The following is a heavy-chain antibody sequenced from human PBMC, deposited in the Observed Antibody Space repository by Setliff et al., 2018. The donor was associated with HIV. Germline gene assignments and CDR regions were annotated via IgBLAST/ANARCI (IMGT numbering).Heavy chain of an antibody. CDR3: AKVMITTTWAFDF. Sequence: GSLRLSCAASGFTFSTYSMVWVRQAPGKGLEWVSGIGGAYDGNTYHADSVKGRFTIFRENSKNIVYLQMSNLRAEDTALYYCAKVMITTTWAFDFWGQGTPVTVSS. CDR2: IGGAYDGNT. CDR1: GFTFSTYS. D-gene: IGHD1-26*01. V-gene: IGHV3-23*01. J-gene: IGHJ4*02.